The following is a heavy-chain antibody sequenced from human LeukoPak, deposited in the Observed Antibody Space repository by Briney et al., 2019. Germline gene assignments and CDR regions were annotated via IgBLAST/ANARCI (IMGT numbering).Heavy chain of an antibody. J-gene: IGHJ6*02. CDR3: ARTTFYDFWSGNEPPYYYGMDV. CDR2: IIPIFGTA. D-gene: IGHD3-3*01. CDR1: GGTFISYA. Sequence: ASVKVSCKASGGTFISYAISWVRQAPGQGLEWMGGIIPIFGTAIYAQKFQGRVTITADESTSTAYMELSSLRSEDTAVYYCARTTFYDFWSGNEPPYYYGMDVWGQGTTVTVSS. V-gene: IGHV1-69*01.